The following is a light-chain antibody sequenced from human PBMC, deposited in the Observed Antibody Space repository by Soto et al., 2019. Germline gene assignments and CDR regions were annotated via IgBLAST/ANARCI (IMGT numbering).Light chain of an antibody. CDR1: TGAVTGGYY. CDR2: GTS. V-gene: IGLV7-43*01. CDR3: LLYFGGAHV. Sequence: QTVVTQEPSLTVSPGGTVTLTCASSTGAVTGGYYPNWFQQKPGQAPRPLIYGTSNKHSWTPARFSGSLLGGKAALTLSGVQPEDEAEYYCLLYFGGAHVFGAGTKVTVL. J-gene: IGLJ1*01.